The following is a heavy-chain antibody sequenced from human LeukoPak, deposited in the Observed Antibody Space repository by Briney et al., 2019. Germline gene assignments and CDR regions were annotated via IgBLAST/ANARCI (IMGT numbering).Heavy chain of an antibody. CDR1: GFTFSESW. J-gene: IGHJ6*02. CDR3: ATYINWVAGDV. V-gene: IGHV3-7*01. CDR2: INHEGGGI. D-gene: IGHD1-1*01. Sequence: GGSLRLSCAASGFTFSESWMTWVRQVPGQGLEWVAHINHEGGGIQYVASVKGRFTISSDDAKGSVYLQINSLRAEDTAIYHCATYINWVAGDVWGQGTTVIVSS.